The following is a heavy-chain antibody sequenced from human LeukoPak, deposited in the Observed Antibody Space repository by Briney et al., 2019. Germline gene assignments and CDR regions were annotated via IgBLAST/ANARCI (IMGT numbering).Heavy chain of an antibody. J-gene: IGHJ3*02. CDR3: ATVGGVSGRAFDM. CDR2: IKSDGSST. Sequence: GGSLRLSCAASGFSFGSYWLHWVRQAPGKGLVWVSHIKSDGSSTSYADSVKGRFTISRDNAKNTLYLQMNSLRVEDAAVYYCATVGGVSGRAFDMWGQGTVVTVSP. D-gene: IGHD2-8*01. CDR1: GFSFGSYW. V-gene: IGHV3-74*01.